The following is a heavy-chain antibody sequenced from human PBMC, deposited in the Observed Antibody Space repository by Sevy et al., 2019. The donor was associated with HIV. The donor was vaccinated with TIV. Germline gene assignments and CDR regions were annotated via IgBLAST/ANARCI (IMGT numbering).Heavy chain of an antibody. D-gene: IGHD6-13*01. J-gene: IGHJ3*02. CDR1: GFTFSSYS. CDR3: ARDPPPRIAGAGSAFDI. Sequence: GGSLRLSCAASGFTFSSYSMNWVRQAPGKGLEWVSSISSSSSYIYYADSVKGRFTISRANAKNSPYLQMNSLRAEDTAVYYCARDPPPRIAGAGSAFDIWGQGTMVTVSS. V-gene: IGHV3-21*01. CDR2: ISSSSSYI.